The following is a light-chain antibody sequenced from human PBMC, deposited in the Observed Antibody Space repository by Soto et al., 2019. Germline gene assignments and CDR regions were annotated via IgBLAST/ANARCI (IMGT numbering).Light chain of an antibody. J-gene: IGLJ1*01. CDR3: QSYDSSLSVLYV. CDR2: DNS. CDR1: SSNIGAGYD. V-gene: IGLV1-40*01. Sequence: QSVLTQPPSVSGAPGQRVTISCTGSSSNIGAGYDVHWYQQLPGTAPKLLIYDNSNRPSGVPDRFSGSKSGTSASLAITGLQAEDEADYYCQSYDSSLSVLYVSGTGTKLTVL.